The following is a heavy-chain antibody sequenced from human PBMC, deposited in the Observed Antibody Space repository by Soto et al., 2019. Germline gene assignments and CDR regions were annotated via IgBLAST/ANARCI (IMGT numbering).Heavy chain of an antibody. CDR3: ARDDEDGSYCDLGY. CDR1: GFNFSNYI. Sequence: QVQLVESGGGVVQPGRSLRLSCAASGFNFSNYIMHWVRQAPGKGLEWVAMILHDGNNKYYADSVKGRFTISRDNSKNTLYLQMNSLRTEDTAIYYCARDDEDGSYCDLGYWGQGTLVTVSS. CDR2: ILHDGNNK. J-gene: IGHJ4*02. V-gene: IGHV3-30-3*01. D-gene: IGHD3-10*01.